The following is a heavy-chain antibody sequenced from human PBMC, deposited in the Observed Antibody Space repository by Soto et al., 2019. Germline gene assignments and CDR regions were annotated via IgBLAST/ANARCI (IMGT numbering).Heavy chain of an antibody. CDR1: GYTFTGYF. V-gene: IGHV1-2*02. Sequence: GASVKVSCKTSGYTFTGYFAHWVRQAPGQGLEWMGWINPKSGDTNVAQKFQGRVTMTRDTSITTAYMDLDRLTSDDTAVYYCARETVAVGTRAFDIWGQGTVVTVSS. CDR2: INPKSGDT. J-gene: IGHJ3*02. D-gene: IGHD6-13*01. CDR3: ARETVAVGTRAFDI.